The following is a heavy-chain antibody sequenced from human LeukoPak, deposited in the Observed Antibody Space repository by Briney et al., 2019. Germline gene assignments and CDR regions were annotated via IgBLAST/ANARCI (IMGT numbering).Heavy chain of an antibody. J-gene: IGHJ4*02. CDR3: ARIFDS. V-gene: IGHV4-59*02. CDR1: GFTVSSNY. CDR2: IFHNGKT. Sequence: GSLRLSCAASGFTVSSNYMSWIRQTPGKGLEWIGDIFHNGKTNYNPSLKGRVTISIDTSNNQFSLRLPSVTAADTAVYYCARIFDSWGQGTLVTVSS.